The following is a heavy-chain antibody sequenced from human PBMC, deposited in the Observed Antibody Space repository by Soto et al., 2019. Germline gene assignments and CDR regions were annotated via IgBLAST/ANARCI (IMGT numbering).Heavy chain of an antibody. J-gene: IGHJ4*02. CDR2: IYYSGYA. D-gene: IGHD4-17*01. CDR3: ARGGDYEGFDY. Sequence: QVQLQESGPGLLKPSQTLSLTCTVSDGSISSGGYCWSWIHQHPGKGLEWIGNIYYSGYAYYKPSLKSRVTISVDRSKNQFYLKLSSVTAEDTAVYSRARGGDYEGFDYWGQGTLVTVSS. CDR1: DGSISSGGYC. V-gene: IGHV4-31*03.